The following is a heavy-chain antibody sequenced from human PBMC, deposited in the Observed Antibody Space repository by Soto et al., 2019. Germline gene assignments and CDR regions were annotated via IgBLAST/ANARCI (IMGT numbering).Heavy chain of an antibody. CDR2: ISAYNGNT. CDR1: GYTFTSYG. D-gene: IGHD3-22*01. Sequence: ASVKVSCKASGYTFTSYGISWVRQAPGQGLEWMGWISAYNGNTNYAQKLQGRVTMTTGTSTSTAYMELRSLRSDDTAVYYCARDCRYYYDSSGYRPVYYGMDVWGQGTTVTVSS. V-gene: IGHV1-18*01. CDR3: ARDCRYYYDSSGYRPVYYGMDV. J-gene: IGHJ6*02.